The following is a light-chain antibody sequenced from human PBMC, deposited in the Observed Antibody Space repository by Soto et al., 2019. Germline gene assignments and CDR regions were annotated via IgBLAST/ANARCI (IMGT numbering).Light chain of an antibody. CDR1: QSVLKSSNDKNH. V-gene: IGKV4-1*01. J-gene: IGKJ1*01. CDR3: QQYYSPPAM. Sequence: DIVMTQSPDSLAVSLGERATINCKSSQSVLKSSNDKNHLAWYQQKPGQPPRLLIFWASTRESGVPDRFSGGGSGIDFTLTISSLQAEDVAVYYCQQYYSPPAMFGQGTKVEI. CDR2: WAS.